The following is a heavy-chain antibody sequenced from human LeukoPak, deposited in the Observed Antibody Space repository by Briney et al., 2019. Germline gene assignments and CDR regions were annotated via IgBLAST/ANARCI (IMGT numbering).Heavy chain of an antibody. V-gene: IGHV4-4*02. D-gene: IGHD2-8*01. Sequence: PSETLSLTCAVSGGSISSTNWWSWVRQPPGKGLEWIGEIFHSGGTNYNPSLKSRISLSVDKSQNQFSLKLNSLTAADTAVYYCAANGYYSIDVWGKGTTVTVSS. CDR1: GGSISSTNW. J-gene: IGHJ6*03. CDR3: AANGYYSIDV. CDR2: IFHSGGT.